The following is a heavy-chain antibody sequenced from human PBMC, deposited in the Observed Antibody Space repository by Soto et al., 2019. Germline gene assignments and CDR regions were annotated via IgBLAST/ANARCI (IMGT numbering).Heavy chain of an antibody. Sequence: SVKVSCKAFGGTFSSYAISWVRQAPGPGLQGMGGIIPIFGTANYAQKFQGRVTITADESTSTAYMELSSLRSEDTAVYYCASGPQKYYYDSSGYFLFWGQGTLVTVSS. J-gene: IGHJ4*02. V-gene: IGHV1-69*13. CDR1: GGTFSSYA. D-gene: IGHD3-22*01. CDR3: ASGPQKYYYDSSGYFLF. CDR2: IIPIFGTA.